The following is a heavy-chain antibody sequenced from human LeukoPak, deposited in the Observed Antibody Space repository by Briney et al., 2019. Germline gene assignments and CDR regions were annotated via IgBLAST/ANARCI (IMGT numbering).Heavy chain of an antibody. CDR3: VRDHLYGFDY. D-gene: IGHD4-17*01. V-gene: IGHV3-48*04. CDR1: GFPFSAYS. Sequence: SGGSLRLSCASSGFPFSAYSMNWVRQAPGKGLEWISYTSRSSGAIFYADSVKGRFTISGDNAKSSLYLQMNGLRAEDTAVYYCVRDHLYGFDYWGQGTLVTVSS. J-gene: IGHJ4*02. CDR2: TSRSSGAI.